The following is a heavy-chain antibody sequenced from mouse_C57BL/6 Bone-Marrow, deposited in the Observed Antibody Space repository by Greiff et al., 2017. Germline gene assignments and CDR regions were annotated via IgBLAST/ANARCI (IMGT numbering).Heavy chain of an antibody. CDR3: ARLECDGSSGDWYFDV. CDR1: GYTFTSYD. V-gene: IGHV1-85*01. CDR2: IYPRDGST. Sequence: VKLQQSGPELVKPGASVKLSCKASGYTFTSYDITWVKQRPGQGLEWIGWIYPRDGSTKYNEKFKGKATLPVDTSSSTAYMELHSLTSEDSAVYFCARLECDGSSGDWYFDVWGTGTTVTVSS. J-gene: IGHJ1*03. D-gene: IGHD1-1*01.